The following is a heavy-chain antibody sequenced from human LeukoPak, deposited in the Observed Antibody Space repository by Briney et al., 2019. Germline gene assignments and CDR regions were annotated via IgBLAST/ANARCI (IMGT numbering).Heavy chain of an antibody. Sequence: PGGSLRLSCAASGFTFSSYGMHWVRQAPGKGLGWVAVISYDGSNKYYADSVKGRFTISRDNSKNTLYLQMNSLRAEDTAVYYCAKSRTRDAALDYWGQGTLVTVSS. CDR3: AKSRTRDAALDY. CDR2: ISYDGSNK. D-gene: IGHD6-6*01. V-gene: IGHV3-30*18. CDR1: GFTFSSYG. J-gene: IGHJ4*02.